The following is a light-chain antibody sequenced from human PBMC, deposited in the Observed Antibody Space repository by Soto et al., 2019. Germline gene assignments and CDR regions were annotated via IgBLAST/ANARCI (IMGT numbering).Light chain of an antibody. V-gene: IGKV2-30*01. CDR1: QSLVYSDGNTY. J-gene: IGKJ4*01. CDR3: MQGTHWLT. Sequence: DVVMTQSPLSLPVTLGQPASISCRSSQSLVYSDGNTYLNWFQQRPGQTPRRLIYKVSNRDSGVPARFSGSGSGADFTLKLSRVEAEDVGLYSCMQGTHWLTFGGGTKVDIK. CDR2: KVS.